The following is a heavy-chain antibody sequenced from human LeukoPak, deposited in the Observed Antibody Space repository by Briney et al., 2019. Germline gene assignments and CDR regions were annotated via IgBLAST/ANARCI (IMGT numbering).Heavy chain of an antibody. Sequence: GGSLRLSCAASGFTFSSYGMHWVRQAPGKGLEWVAVISYDGSNKYNADSVKGRFTISRDRSKNTLYLQMNSLRAEDTAVYYCAREGGSSGSYYFDYWGQGTLVTVSS. D-gene: IGHD3-22*01. CDR2: ISYDGSNK. CDR1: GFTFSSYG. V-gene: IGHV3-30*03. J-gene: IGHJ4*02. CDR3: AREGGSSGSYYFDY.